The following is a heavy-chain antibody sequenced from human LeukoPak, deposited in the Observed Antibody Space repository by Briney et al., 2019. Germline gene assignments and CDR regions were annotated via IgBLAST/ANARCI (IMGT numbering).Heavy chain of an antibody. V-gene: IGHV1-2*02. CDR1: GYTFTSYG. J-gene: IGHJ4*02. CDR3: ARARIYSSSWYGY. CDR2: INPNSGGT. D-gene: IGHD6-13*01. Sequence: ASVRVSCTPSGYTFTSYGISWVRQAPGQGLEWMGWINPNSGGTNYAQKFQGRVTMTRDTSTSTAYMELSRLRSDDTAVYYCARARIYSSSWYGYWGQGTLVTVSS.